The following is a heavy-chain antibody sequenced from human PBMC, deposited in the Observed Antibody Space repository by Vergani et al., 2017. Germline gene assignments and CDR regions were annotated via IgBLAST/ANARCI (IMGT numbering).Heavy chain of an antibody. Sequence: EVQLLESGGDLVQPGGSLRLSCAASGFSFTTYAMSWVRQAPGKGLEWVSGISGSGGSTQYADSVKGRFTISRDNSKNTLYLQMNSLRAEDTAVYYCAKGDRYFDESFYSYMDVWGKGTTVTVSS. CDR1: GFSFTTYA. D-gene: IGHD3-9*01. J-gene: IGHJ6*03. CDR3: AKGDRYFDESFYSYMDV. CDR2: ISGSGGST. V-gene: IGHV3-23*01.